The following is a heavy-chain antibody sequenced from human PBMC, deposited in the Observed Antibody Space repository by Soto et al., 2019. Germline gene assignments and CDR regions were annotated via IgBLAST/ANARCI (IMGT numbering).Heavy chain of an antibody. V-gene: IGHV3-7*03. Sequence: GGSLRLSCAVSGFSFRYYSMSWVRQAPGKGLEWVANIKQDESDKYYVDSVKGRFTISRDNAKNALYLQMNSLRVEDTAVYYCAAYCYTMTCTHFHGYSWGQGTQVTVSS. CDR1: GFSFRYYS. D-gene: IGHD3-16*02. CDR3: AAYCYTMTCTHFHGYS. J-gene: IGHJ5*02. CDR2: IKQDESDK.